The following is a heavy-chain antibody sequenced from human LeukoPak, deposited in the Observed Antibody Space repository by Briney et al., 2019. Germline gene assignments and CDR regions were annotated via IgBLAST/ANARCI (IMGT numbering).Heavy chain of an antibody. Sequence: PGGSLRLSCAASGFTFSKSGMHWVRQAPGKGLEWVAVIWYDGSNKYYPDSVKGRFTISRDNSKNTLYLQMNSLRAEDTAVYYCARETDGLGEYWGQGTLVTVSS. CDR2: IWYDGSNK. CDR3: ARETDGLGEY. D-gene: IGHD5-24*01. CDR1: GFTFSKSG. J-gene: IGHJ4*02. V-gene: IGHV3-33*01.